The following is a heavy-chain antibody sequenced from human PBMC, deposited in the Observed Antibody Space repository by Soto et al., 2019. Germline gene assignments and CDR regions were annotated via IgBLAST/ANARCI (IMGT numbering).Heavy chain of an antibody. CDR3: ARAVADTIDAFDF. J-gene: IGHJ3*01. V-gene: IGHV1-2*04. CDR1: GYTFTGYY. D-gene: IGHD6-19*01. CDR2: INPNSGGT. Sequence: ASVKVSCKASGYTFTGYYMHWVRQAPGQGLEWMGWINPNSGGTNYAQKFQGWVTMTRDTSISTAYMELSRLRSDDTAVYYCARAVADTIDAFDFWGQGTMVTVSS.